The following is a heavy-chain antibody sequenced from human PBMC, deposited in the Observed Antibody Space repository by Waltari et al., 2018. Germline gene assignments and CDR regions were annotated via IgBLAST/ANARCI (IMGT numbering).Heavy chain of an antibody. V-gene: IGHV1-8*03. J-gene: IGHJ4*02. Sequence: QVQLVQSGAEVKKPGASVKVSCKASGYTFTSYDINWVRQATGQGLEWMGWMNPNSGNTGYAQKFQGRVTITRNTSISTAYMELSSLRSEDMAVYYCARGKTYYDYIWGSYRLYYFDYWGQGTLVTVSS. CDR3: ARGKTYYDYIWGSYRLYYFDY. CDR2: MNPNSGNT. CDR1: GYTFTSYD. D-gene: IGHD3-16*02.